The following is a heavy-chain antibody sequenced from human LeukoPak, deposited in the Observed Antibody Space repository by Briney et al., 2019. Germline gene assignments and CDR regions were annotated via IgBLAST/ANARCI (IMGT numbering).Heavy chain of an antibody. D-gene: IGHD6-6*01. CDR1: GGSISSYY. V-gene: IGHV4-59*08. Sequence: SETLSLTCTVSGGSISSYYWSWIRQPPGKGLEWIGYIYYSGSTNYNPSLKSRVTISVDTSKNQFSLKLSSVTAADTAVYYCANLPLSSSSGPQPLDYWGQGTLVTVSS. CDR3: ANLPLSSSSGPQPLDY. J-gene: IGHJ4*02. CDR2: IYYSGST.